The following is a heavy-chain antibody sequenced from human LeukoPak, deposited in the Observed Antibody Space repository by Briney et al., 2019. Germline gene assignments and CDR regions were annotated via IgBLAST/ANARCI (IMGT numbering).Heavy chain of an antibody. CDR3: AKPFYYYGSGSYYNGDY. CDR1: GFSFSGYA. Sequence: GGSLRLSCAASGFSFSGYAMSWVRQAPGKGLEWVSAISGSGGSTYYADSVKGRFTISRDNSKNTLYLQMDSLRAEDTAVYYCAKPFYYYGSGSYYNGDYWGQGTLVAVSS. D-gene: IGHD3-10*01. J-gene: IGHJ4*02. V-gene: IGHV3-23*01. CDR2: ISGSGGST.